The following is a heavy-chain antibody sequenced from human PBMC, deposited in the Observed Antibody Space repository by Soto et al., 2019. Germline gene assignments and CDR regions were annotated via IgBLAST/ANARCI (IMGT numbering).Heavy chain of an antibody. V-gene: IGHV1-3*01. CDR3: ARDWGNYYYGMDV. CDR1: GYTFTSYA. Sequence: QVQLVQSGAEVKKPGASVKVSCKASGYTFTSYAIHWVRQAPGQRLEWMGWINADNGNTKYSQKFQGRVTITRDTSASTAHMAVSSLRSEDTAVYYCARDWGNYYYGMDVWGQGTTVTVSS. D-gene: IGHD7-27*01. CDR2: INADNGNT. J-gene: IGHJ6*02.